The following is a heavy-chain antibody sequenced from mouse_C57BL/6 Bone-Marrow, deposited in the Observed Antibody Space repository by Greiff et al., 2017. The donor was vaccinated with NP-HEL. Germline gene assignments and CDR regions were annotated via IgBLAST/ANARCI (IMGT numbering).Heavy chain of an antibody. V-gene: IGHV1-9*01. D-gene: IGHD2-12*01. Sequence: VKLMESGAELMKPGASVKLSCKATGYTFTGYWIEWVKQRPGHGLEWIGEILPGSGSTNYNEKFKGKATFTADTYSNTAYMQLSSLTTEDSAIYCGASPWFTRAMDYWGQGTSVTVSS. CDR2: ILPGSGST. J-gene: IGHJ4*01. CDR1: GYTFTGYW. CDR3: ASPWFTRAMDY.